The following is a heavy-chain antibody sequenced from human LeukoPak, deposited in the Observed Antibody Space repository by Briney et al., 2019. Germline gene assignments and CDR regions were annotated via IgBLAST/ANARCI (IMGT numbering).Heavy chain of an antibody. V-gene: IGHV4-4*09. CDR1: GDSISSYY. CDR2: IYTSAGT. Sequence: SETLSLTCTVSGDSISSYYWSWIRQPPGKGLEWIGYIYTSAGTNYIPSLKGRVAISIDTPKNQFSLKLSSVTAADSAVYYCARLTRLSTSPDRYYLDYWGQGTLVTVSS. D-gene: IGHD6-6*01. CDR3: ARLTRLSTSPDRYYLDY. J-gene: IGHJ4*02.